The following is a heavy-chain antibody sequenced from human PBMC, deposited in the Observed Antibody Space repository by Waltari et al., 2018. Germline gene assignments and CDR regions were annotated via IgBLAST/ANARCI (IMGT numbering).Heavy chain of an antibody. CDR3: ARVFVYGANSGKRPMDV. Sequence: EVQMVESGGGLVQPGGSLGLSCAASGFTLSSYWMTWVRQAPGKGLEWVANIKQDGSENYYVDSVKGRFTISRDDAKNSLYLQMNSLRNEDTAVYFCARVFVYGANSGKRPMDVWGKGTTVTVSS. CDR2: IKQDGSEN. D-gene: IGHD4-17*01. CDR1: GFTLSSYW. V-gene: IGHV3-7*01. J-gene: IGHJ6*03.